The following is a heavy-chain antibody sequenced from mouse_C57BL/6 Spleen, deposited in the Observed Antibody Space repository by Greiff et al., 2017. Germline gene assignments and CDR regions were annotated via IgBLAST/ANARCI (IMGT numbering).Heavy chain of an antibody. Sequence: DVKLVESGGGLVKPGGSLKLSCAASGFTFSSYAMSWVRQTPEKRLEWVATISDGGSYTYYPDNVKGRFTISRDNAKNNLYLQMSHLKSEDTAMYYCARPLDGYYFAYWGQGTLVTVSA. D-gene: IGHD2-3*01. CDR2: ISDGGSYT. CDR3: ARPLDGYYFAY. CDR1: GFTFSSYA. V-gene: IGHV5-4*03. J-gene: IGHJ3*01.